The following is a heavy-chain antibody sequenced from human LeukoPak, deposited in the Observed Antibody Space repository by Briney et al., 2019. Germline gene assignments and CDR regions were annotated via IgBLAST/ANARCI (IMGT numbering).Heavy chain of an antibody. J-gene: IGHJ4*02. CDR2: ISSSGSTT. Sequence: GGSLRLSCAASGFTFSDYYMSWIRQAPGKGLEWVSYISSSGSTTYYADSVKGRFTISRDNSKNTLYLQMNSLRAEDTAVYYCARRSGIAVAGAFDYWGQGTLVTVSS. CDR3: ARRSGIAVAGAFDY. D-gene: IGHD6-19*01. V-gene: IGHV3-11*01. CDR1: GFTFSDYY.